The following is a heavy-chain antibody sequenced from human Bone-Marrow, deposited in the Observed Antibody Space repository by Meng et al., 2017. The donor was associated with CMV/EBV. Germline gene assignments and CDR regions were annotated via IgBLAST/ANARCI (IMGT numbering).Heavy chain of an antibody. CDR3: AKGYCSSTSCYTYYFDY. Sequence: GESLKISCAASGFTFSSYAMSWVRQAPGKGLEWVSAISGSGGSTYYADSVKGRFTISRDNSKNTLYLQMNSLRAEDTAVYYCAKGYCSSTSCYTYYFDYWGQGKLVPVSS. V-gene: IGHV3-23*01. CDR1: GFTFSSYA. J-gene: IGHJ4*02. D-gene: IGHD2-2*01. CDR2: ISGSGGST.